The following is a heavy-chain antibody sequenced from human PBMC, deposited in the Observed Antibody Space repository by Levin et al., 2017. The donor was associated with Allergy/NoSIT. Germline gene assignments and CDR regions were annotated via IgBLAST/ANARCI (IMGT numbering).Heavy chain of an antibody. D-gene: IGHD6-13*01. CDR3: ARETAAAGLGY. Sequence: SETLSLTCAVSGGYISSSNWWSWVRQPPGKGLEWIGEIYHSGSTNYNPSLKSRVTISVDKSKNQFSLKLTSVTAADTAVYYCARETAAAGLGYWGLGTLVSVSS. CDR1: GGYISSSNW. J-gene: IGHJ4*02. CDR2: IYHSGST. V-gene: IGHV4-4*02.